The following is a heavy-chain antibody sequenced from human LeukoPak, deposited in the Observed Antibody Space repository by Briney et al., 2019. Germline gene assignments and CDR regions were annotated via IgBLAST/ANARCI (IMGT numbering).Heavy chain of an antibody. V-gene: IGHV3-7*01. CDR1: GFSFSNYW. D-gene: IGHD6-13*01. CDR3: ATDAVGSSWSEY. J-gene: IGHJ4*02. CDR2: IQQSGDAK. Sequence: GGSLRLSCAASGFSFSNYWMNWFRQAHGKGPEWAANIQQSGDAKYYVDSVKGRFTVSRDNAKNSLYLQMNNLRAGDTAVYYCATDAVGSSWSEYWGPGTLVTVSS.